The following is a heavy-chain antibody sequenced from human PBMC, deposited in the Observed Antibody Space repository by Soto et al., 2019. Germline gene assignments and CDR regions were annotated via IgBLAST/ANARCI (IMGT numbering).Heavy chain of an antibody. CDR2: ISAYNGNT. V-gene: IGHV1-18*04. CDR1: GYTFTSYG. D-gene: IGHD6-6*01. Sequence: ASVKVSCKASGYTFTSYGISWVRQAPGQGLEWMGWISAYNGNTNYAQKLQGRVTMTTDTSTSTAYMELRSLRSDDTAVYYCARDRIPWYRSSSAAWWFDPWGQGTLVTVSS. CDR3: ARDRIPWYRSSSAAWWFDP. J-gene: IGHJ5*02.